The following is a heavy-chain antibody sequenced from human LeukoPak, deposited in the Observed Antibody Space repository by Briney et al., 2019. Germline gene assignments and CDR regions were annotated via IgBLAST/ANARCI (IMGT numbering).Heavy chain of an antibody. Sequence: GGSLRLSCAASGFTFSSYAMSWVRQAPGKGLEWVSAISGSGGSTYYADSVKGWFTISRDNSKNTLYLQMNSLRAEDTAVYYCAKDQDDSSGYYYASSDYWGQGTLVTVSS. CDR2: ISGSGGST. CDR3: AKDQDDSSGYYYASSDY. V-gene: IGHV3-23*01. J-gene: IGHJ4*02. CDR1: GFTFSSYA. D-gene: IGHD3-22*01.